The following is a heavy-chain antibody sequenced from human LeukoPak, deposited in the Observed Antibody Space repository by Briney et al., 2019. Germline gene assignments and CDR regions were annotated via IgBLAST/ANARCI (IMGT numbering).Heavy chain of an antibody. V-gene: IGHV3-64*02. CDR2: ISSNGGST. J-gene: IGHJ4*02. CDR1: VFTFSSYA. Sequence: GGSLRLSCAASVFTFSSYAMHWVRQAPGKGLEYVSAISSNGGSTFYADSVKGRFTISRDNSKNTLYLQMGSLRAEDMAVYYCARGGAGEGYYFDYWGQGTLVTVS. D-gene: IGHD1-14*01. CDR3: ARGGAGEGYYFDY.